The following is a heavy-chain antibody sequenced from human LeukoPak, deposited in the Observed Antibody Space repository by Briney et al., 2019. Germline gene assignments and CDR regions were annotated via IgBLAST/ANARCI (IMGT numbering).Heavy chain of an antibody. CDR1: GYTFTNYD. CDR2: MSPGSGYT. V-gene: IGHV1-8*02. J-gene: IGHJ4*02. CDR3: ARGIEAGVDY. D-gene: IGHD6-25*01. Sequence: RASVKVSCKTSGYTFTNYDINWVRQATGQGLEWLGWMSPGSGYTGYAQKFQGRVTMTRDISITTAYVELSSLRSEDTAVYYCARGIEAGVDYWGQGTPVTVPS.